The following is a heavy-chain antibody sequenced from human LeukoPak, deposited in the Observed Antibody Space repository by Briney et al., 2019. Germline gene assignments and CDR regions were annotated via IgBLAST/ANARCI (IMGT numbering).Heavy chain of an antibody. V-gene: IGHV1-69*13. Sequence: RASVKVSCKASGYTFTSYDINWVRQATGQGLEWMGGIIPIFGTANYAQKFQGRVTITADESTSTAYMELSSLRSEDTAVYYCARAWYYYYMDVWGKGTTVTISS. CDR1: GYTFTSYD. J-gene: IGHJ6*03. CDR3: ARAWYYYYMDV. CDR2: IIPIFGTA.